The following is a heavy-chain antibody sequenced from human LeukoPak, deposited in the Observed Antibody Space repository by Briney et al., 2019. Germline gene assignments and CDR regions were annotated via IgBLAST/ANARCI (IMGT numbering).Heavy chain of an antibody. CDR3: ARERPTMVRGVLDY. CDR2: ISSSSSTI. V-gene: IGHV3-48*04. D-gene: IGHD3-10*01. J-gene: IGHJ4*02. Sequence: GGSLRLSCAASGFTFSSYSMNWVRQAPGKGLGWVSYISSSSSTIYYADSVKGRFTISRDNAKNSLYLQMNSLRAEDTAVYYCARERPTMVRGVLDYWGQGTLVTVSS. CDR1: GFTFSSYS.